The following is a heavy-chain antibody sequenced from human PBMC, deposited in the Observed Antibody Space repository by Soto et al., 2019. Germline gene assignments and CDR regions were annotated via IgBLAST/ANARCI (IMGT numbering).Heavy chain of an antibody. CDR1: GGSFSGYY. J-gene: IGHJ4*02. CDR3: ARISGITPTRVFDY. V-gene: IGHV4-34*01. D-gene: IGHD3-10*01. Sequence: QVQLQQWGAGLLKPSETLSLTCAVYGGSFSGYYWSWIRQPPGNGLEWIGEINHSGSTNYNPSLKTRVSISVDTSKNQFSLKLSSVTAADTAVYYCARISGITPTRVFDYWGQGTLVTVSS. CDR2: INHSGST.